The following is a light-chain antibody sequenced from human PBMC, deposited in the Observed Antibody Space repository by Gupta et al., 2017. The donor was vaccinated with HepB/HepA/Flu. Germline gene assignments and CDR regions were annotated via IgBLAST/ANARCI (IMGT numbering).Light chain of an antibody. CDR3: SSDTSSSSRV. J-gene: IGLJ3*02. V-gene: IGLV2-14*01. CDR1: SSYVGGYNH. CDR2: DVS. Sequence: SALPHSASASGSPVQALTTSCPGPSSYVGGYNHVTWYQQHPGKAPKLMIYDVSNRPSGVSNRFSGSKSGNTASLTISGHEEEDEADYYYSSDTSSSSRVFGGGTKLTVL.